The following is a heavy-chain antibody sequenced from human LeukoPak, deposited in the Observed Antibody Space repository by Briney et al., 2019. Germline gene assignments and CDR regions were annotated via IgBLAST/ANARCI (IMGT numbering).Heavy chain of an antibody. D-gene: IGHD6-19*01. CDR2: INPNSGGT. CDR1: GYTFTSYA. CDR3: ARAVAAPKETSFDY. J-gene: IGHJ4*02. V-gene: IGHV1-2*06. Sequence: ASVKVSCKASGYTFTSYAMHWVRQAPGQGLEWMGRINPNSGGTNYAQKFQGRVTMTRDTSISTAYMELSRLRSDDTAVYYCARAVAAPKETSFDYWGQGTLVTVSS.